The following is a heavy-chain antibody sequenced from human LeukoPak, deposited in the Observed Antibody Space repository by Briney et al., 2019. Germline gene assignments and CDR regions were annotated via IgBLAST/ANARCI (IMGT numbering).Heavy chain of an antibody. V-gene: IGHV4-59*01. CDR2: IYYSGSI. Sequence: SETLFLTCTVSGGSISGYYWSWIRQPPGKGLEWIGYIYYSGSINYNSSLKSRVTISVDTSRNQFSLKLSSMTAADTAVYYCVRNTLGHYDAFDIWGQGTMVTVSS. CDR1: GGSISGYY. J-gene: IGHJ3*02. D-gene: IGHD1/OR15-1a*01. CDR3: VRNTLGHYDAFDI.